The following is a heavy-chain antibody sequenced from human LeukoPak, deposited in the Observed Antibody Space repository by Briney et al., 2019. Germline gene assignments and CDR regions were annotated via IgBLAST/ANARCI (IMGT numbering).Heavy chain of an antibody. CDR1: GGSISSSTYY. Sequence: SETLSLTCIISGGSISSSTYYWGWIRQPPGKGLEWIGTLSYSGKTYYNPSLKSRVTISIDTSKNQFSLKLTSVTAADTAVYYCARLAGVGYTHGAFDLWGQGTTVTVSS. CDR3: ARLAGVGYTHGAFDL. D-gene: IGHD2-2*02. CDR2: LSYSGKT. V-gene: IGHV4-39*07. J-gene: IGHJ3*01.